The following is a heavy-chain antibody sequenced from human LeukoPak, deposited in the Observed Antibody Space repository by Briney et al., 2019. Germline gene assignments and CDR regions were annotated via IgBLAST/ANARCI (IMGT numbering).Heavy chain of an antibody. CDR1: GFTFSSYG. Sequence: GGSLRLSCAASGFTFSSYGMHWVRQAPGKGLEWVAVMWYDGGNKYYADSVKGRFTISRDNSKNTLYLQMNSLRGEDTAVYYCARDLRQWLLTRGGNYFDYWGQGTLVSVSS. CDR3: ARDLRQWLLTRGGNYFDY. J-gene: IGHJ4*02. CDR2: MWYDGGNK. D-gene: IGHD6-19*01. V-gene: IGHV3-33*01.